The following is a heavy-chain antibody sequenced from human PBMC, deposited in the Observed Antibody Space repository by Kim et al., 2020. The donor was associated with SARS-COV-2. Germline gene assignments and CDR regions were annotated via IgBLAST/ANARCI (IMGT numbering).Heavy chain of an antibody. V-gene: IGHV4-59*13. Sequence: SETLSLTCTVSGGSLSNYYWNWIRQPPGKELEWVGYIFYSGTTNYSPSLKSRVTISLDTSKNQFSLKLTSVTAADTAVYFCARGGTNQLAQVWGPGPLGT. D-gene: IGHD2-2*01. CDR1: GGSLSNYY. CDR3: ARGGTNQLAQV. J-gene: IGHJ4*02. CDR2: IFYSGTT.